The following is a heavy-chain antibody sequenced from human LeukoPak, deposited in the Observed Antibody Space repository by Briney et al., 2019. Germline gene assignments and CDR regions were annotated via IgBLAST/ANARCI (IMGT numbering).Heavy chain of an antibody. CDR1: GYTFTGYY. CDR3: ARYDFWGGYDNTAYDS. V-gene: IGHV1-2*02. Sequence: ASVKVSCKASGYTFTGYYMHWVRQAPGQGLEGMGWINPNSGGTNYAQKFQGRVTITRDTSISTAYMELSRLTSDDPAVYYFARYDFWGGYDNTAYDSGGKGTLATVS. J-gene: IGHJ4*02. CDR2: INPNSGGT. D-gene: IGHD3-3*01.